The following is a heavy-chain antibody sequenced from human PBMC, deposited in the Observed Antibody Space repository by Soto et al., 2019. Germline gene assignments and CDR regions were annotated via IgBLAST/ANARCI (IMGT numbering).Heavy chain of an antibody. V-gene: IGHV1-69*06. Sequence: GASVKVSCKASGGTFSSYAISWVRQAPGRGLEWMGGIIPIFGTANYAQKFQGRVTITADKSTSTAYMELSSLRSEDTAVYYCAREAGSGSYYSSLYYGMDVWGQGTTVTV. CDR1: GGTFSSYA. J-gene: IGHJ6*02. CDR3: AREAGSGSYYSSLYYGMDV. CDR2: IIPIFGTA. D-gene: IGHD1-26*01.